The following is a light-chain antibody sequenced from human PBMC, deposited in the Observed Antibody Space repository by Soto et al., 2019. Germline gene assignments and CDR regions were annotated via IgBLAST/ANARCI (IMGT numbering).Light chain of an antibody. V-gene: IGLV1-40*01. J-gene: IGLJ1*01. CDR3: QSYDSSLSGSYV. Sequence: QSVLTQPPSVTGAPGQRFTISCTGSSSNIGAGYDVHWYQRLPGTAPKVLIYNNNNRPSGVPDRFSGSKSGTSASLAITGLQAEDEADYYCQSYDSSLSGSYVFGTGTKLTVL. CDR2: NNN. CDR1: SSNIGAGYD.